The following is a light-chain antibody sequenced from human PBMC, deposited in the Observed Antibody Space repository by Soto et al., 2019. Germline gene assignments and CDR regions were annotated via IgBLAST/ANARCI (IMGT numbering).Light chain of an antibody. CDR2: DAS. Sequence: AVQLTQSPSSLSASVGDSVTITCRASPGINSALAWYQQKPGKAPKLLIYDASSLESGVPSRFSCSGSGTDFTLTISSLQPEDFATYYCQQFNNYLFTFGPGTKVDI. CDR3: QQFNNYLFT. CDR1: PGINSA. J-gene: IGKJ3*01. V-gene: IGKV1D-13*01.